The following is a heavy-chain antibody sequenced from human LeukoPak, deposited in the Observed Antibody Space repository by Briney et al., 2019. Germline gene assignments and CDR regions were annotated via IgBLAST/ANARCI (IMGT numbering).Heavy chain of an antibody. CDR2: IYTSGST. CDR3: ARVTRASSSWFIDY. J-gene: IGHJ4*02. V-gene: IGHV4-4*07. CDR1: GDSISSYY. Sequence: SETLSLTCTVSGDSISSYYWSWIRQPAGKGLEWIGRIYTSGSTNYNPSLKSRVTMSVDTSKNQFSLKLSSVTAADTAVYYCARVTRASSSWFIDYWGQGTLFTVSS. D-gene: IGHD6-13*01.